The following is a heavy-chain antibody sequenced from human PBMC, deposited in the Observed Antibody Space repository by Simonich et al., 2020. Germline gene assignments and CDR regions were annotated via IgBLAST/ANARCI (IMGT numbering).Heavy chain of an antibody. CDR2: ISSSSSYI. J-gene: IGHJ4*02. V-gene: IGHV3-21*01. Sequence: EVQLVESGGGLVKPGGSLRLSCAASGFTFSSYSMNWVRQAPGKGRGWVLSISSSSSYIYYADSVKGRFTISRDNAKNSLYLQMNSLRAEDTAVYYCARDAAGDYWGQGTLVTVSS. CDR1: GFTFSSYS. CDR3: ARDAAGDY. D-gene: IGHD6-13*01.